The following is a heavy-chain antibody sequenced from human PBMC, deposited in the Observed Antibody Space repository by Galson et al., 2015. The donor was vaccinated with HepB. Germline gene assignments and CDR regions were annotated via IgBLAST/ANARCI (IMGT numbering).Heavy chain of an antibody. CDR1: GGSISSSSYY. D-gene: IGHD1-1*01. Sequence: SETLSLTCTVSGGSISSSSYYWGWIRQPPGKGLEWIGSIYYSGSTYYNPSLKSRVTISVDTSKNQFSLKLSSVTAADTAVYYCALYGGTIDYWGQGTLVTVSS. CDR2: IYYSGST. J-gene: IGHJ4*02. V-gene: IGHV4-39*01. CDR3: ALYGGTIDY.